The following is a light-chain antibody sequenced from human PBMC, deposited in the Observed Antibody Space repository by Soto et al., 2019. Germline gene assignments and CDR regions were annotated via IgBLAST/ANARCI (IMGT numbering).Light chain of an antibody. CDR3: QQRHKWPIT. CDR2: DAY. J-gene: IGKJ5*01. V-gene: IGKV3-11*01. Sequence: EVVLTQSPVTLSLSPGERATLSCRASQSFRGLLAWYQQKPGQAPRLLIYDAYIRATGIPPRFSGIGSGTDFTLTISSLEPEDSAVYYCQQRHKWPITFGQGTRLESK. CDR1: QSFRGL.